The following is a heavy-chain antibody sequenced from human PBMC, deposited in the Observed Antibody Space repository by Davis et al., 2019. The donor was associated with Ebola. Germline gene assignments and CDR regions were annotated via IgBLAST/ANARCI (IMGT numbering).Heavy chain of an antibody. Sequence: GESLKISCKGSGYSFTSYWIGWVRQMPGKGLEWMGRIDPSDSYTNYSPSFQGHVTISADKSISTAYLQWSSLKASDTAMYYCARHLPVAWSSSSQDWFDPWGQGTLVTVSS. D-gene: IGHD6-6*01. CDR1: GYSFTSYW. J-gene: IGHJ5*02. CDR2: IDPSDSYT. V-gene: IGHV5-10-1*01. CDR3: ARHLPVAWSSSSQDWFDP.